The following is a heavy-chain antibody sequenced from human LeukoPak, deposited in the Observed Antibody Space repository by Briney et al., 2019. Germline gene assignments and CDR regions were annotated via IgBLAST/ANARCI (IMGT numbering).Heavy chain of an antibody. V-gene: IGHV3-9*03. CDR3: AKSNSRYSGSYYYFDY. CDR2: ISWNSGSI. D-gene: IGHD1-26*01. Sequence: GGSLRLSCAASGFTFDDYAMHWVRQAPGKGLEWVSGISWNSGSIGYADSVKGRFTISRDNAKNSLYLQMNSLRAEDMALYYCAKSNSRYSGSYYYFDYWGQGTLVTVSS. CDR1: GFTFDDYA. J-gene: IGHJ4*02.